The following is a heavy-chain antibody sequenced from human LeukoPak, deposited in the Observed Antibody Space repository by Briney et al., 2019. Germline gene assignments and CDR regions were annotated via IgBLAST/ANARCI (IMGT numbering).Heavy chain of an antibody. Sequence: SETLSLTCAVYGGSFSGYYWSWIRQPPGKGLEWIGEINHSGSTNYNPSLKSRVTISVDTSKNQFSLKLSSVTAADTAVYYCARGRDPSTSCYTQWGQGTLVTVSS. D-gene: IGHD2-2*02. CDR3: ARGRDPSTSCYTQ. V-gene: IGHV4-34*01. CDR1: GGSFSGYY. CDR2: INHSGST. J-gene: IGHJ4*02.